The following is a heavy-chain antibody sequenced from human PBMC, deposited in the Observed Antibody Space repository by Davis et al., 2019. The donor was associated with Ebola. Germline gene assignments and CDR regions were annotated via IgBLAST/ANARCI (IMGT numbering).Heavy chain of an antibody. Sequence: ASVKVSCKAPGYTFTGYYVHWVRQAPGQGLEWMGWINPNTGGTNYAQKFQGRVTMTRDTSFSTAYMELSRLRSDDTAVYSCARDRLPIGIPGGIPGYFDYWGQGTLVTVSS. CDR1: GYTFTGYY. CDR2: INPNTGGT. J-gene: IGHJ4*02. CDR3: ARDRLPIGIPGGIPGYFDY. V-gene: IGHV1-2*02. D-gene: IGHD2-2*01.